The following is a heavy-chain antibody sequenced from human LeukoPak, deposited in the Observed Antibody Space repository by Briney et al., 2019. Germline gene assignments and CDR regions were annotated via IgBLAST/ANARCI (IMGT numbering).Heavy chain of an antibody. J-gene: IGHJ3*02. V-gene: IGHV7-4-1*02. Sequence: ASVKVSCKASGYTFTSYAMNWVRQAPGQGLEWMGWINTNTGNPTYAQGFTGRFVFSLDTSVSTAYLQISSLKAEDTAVYYCARDGVGNYYDSGASDIWGQGTMVTVSS. CDR3: ARDGVGNYYDSGASDI. CDR1: GYTFTSYA. D-gene: IGHD3-22*01. CDR2: INTNTGNP.